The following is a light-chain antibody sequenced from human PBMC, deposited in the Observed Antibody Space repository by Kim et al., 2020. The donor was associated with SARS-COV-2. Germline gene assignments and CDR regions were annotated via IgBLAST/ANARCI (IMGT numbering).Light chain of an antibody. CDR2: AAS. Sequence: ASVGDRVTIPCRTSQSISSHLNWYQQKPGRAPKLLISAASALQGGVPSRFSGSGSETDFTLTISSLQPEDFATYFCQQSYITPFTFGPGTKVDIK. CDR3: QQSYITPFT. V-gene: IGKV1-39*01. J-gene: IGKJ3*01. CDR1: QSISSH.